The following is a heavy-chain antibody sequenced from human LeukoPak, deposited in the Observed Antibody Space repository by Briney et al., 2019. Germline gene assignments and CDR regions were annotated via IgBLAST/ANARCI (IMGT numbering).Heavy chain of an antibody. CDR2: ISWHSGRI. V-gene: IGHV3-9*01. J-gene: IGHJ6*03. CDR1: GFSFDNYA. CDR3: AKDAYGGATFFYYLDV. D-gene: IGHD2/OR15-2a*01. Sequence: GGSLRLSCAASGFSFDNYAMHWVRQAPGKGLEWVSGISWHSGRIAYADSVRGRFTISRDNAKNSLSLQMNSLRDDDTAVYYCAKDAYGGATFFYYLDVWGKGTTVIVSS.